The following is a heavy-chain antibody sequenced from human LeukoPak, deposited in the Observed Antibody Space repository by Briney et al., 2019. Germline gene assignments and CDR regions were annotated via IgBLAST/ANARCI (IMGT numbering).Heavy chain of an antibody. CDR2: IYTSGST. J-gene: IGHJ5*02. V-gene: IGHV4-4*07. CDR3: ARASIGVVPAANWFDP. CDR1: GGSISSYY. D-gene: IGHD2-2*01. Sequence: SETLSLTCTVSGGSISSYYWSWIRQPAGKGLEWIGRIYTSGSTNYNPSLKSRVTMSVDTSKNQFSLKLSSVTAADTAVYYCARASIGVVPAANWFDPWGQGTLVTVSS.